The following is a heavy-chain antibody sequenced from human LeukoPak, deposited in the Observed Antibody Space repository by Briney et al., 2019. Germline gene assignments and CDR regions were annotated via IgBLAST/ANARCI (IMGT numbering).Heavy chain of an antibody. J-gene: IGHJ3*02. CDR3: ALIVGATPNDAFDI. CDR2: ISAYNGNT. Sequence: APVKVSCTASGYTFTSYGISWVRQAPGQGLEWMGWISAYNGNTNYAQKLQGRVTMTTDTSTSTAYMELRSLRSDDTAVYYCALIVGATPNDAFDIWGQGTMVTVSS. V-gene: IGHV1-18*01. D-gene: IGHD1-26*01. CDR1: GYTFTSYG.